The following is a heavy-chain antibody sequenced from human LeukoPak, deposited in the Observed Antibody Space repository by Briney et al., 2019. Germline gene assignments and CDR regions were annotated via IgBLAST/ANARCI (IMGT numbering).Heavy chain of an antibody. CDR3: ARRGGAAVYYFDY. CDR2: IYSGGST. Sequence: PGGSLRLSCAASGFTVSSNYMSWVRQAPGKGLEWVSVIYSGGSTYYADSVKGRFTISRDNSKNTLYLQMNSLRAEDTAVYYCARRGGAAVYYFDYWGQGTLVTVSS. CDR1: GFTVSSNY. J-gene: IGHJ4*02. V-gene: IGHV3-66*04. D-gene: IGHD3-16*01.